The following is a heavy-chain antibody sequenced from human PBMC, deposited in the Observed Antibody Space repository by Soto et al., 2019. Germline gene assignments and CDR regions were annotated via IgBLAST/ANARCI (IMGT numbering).Heavy chain of an antibody. Sequence: SETLSLTCTVSGGSISSYYWSWIRQPPGKGLEWIGYIYYSGSTNYNPSLKSRVTISVDTSKNQFSLKLSSVTAADTAVYYCAGLEVPAAIGTLYYYYYYMDVWGKGTTVTVSS. CDR2: IYYSGST. CDR3: AGLEVPAAIGTLYYYYYYMDV. D-gene: IGHD2-2*01. J-gene: IGHJ6*03. V-gene: IGHV4-59*01. CDR1: GGSISSYY.